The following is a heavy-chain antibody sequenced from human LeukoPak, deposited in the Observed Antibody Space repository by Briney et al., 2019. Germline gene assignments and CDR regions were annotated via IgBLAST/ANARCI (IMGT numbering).Heavy chain of an antibody. CDR1: GFTFSNAW. Sequence: GGSLRLSCAASGFTFSNAWMSWVRQAPGKGLEWVGRIESKTEGETTDYAAPVKGRFTISRDDSKNTLYLQVNSLETEDTAVYYCAARPKYADYWGQGTLVTVSS. CDR3: AARPKYADY. V-gene: IGHV3-15*04. D-gene: IGHD2-15*01. CDR2: IESKTEGETT. J-gene: IGHJ4*02.